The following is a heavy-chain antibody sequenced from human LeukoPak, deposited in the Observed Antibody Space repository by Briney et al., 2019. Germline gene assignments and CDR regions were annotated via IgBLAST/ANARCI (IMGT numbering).Heavy chain of an antibody. D-gene: IGHD3-22*01. CDR2: ISSSSRDI. Sequence: GGSLRLSCAASGFTFSSYWMGWVRQAPGKGLEWVAAISSSSRDIFYADSVKGRFTISRDNAKNSLYLQMNSLRAEDTAVYYCARAPEGYYDSSGYPDYWGQGTLVTVSS. V-gene: IGHV3-21*01. CDR1: GFTFSSYW. CDR3: ARAPEGYYDSSGYPDY. J-gene: IGHJ4*02.